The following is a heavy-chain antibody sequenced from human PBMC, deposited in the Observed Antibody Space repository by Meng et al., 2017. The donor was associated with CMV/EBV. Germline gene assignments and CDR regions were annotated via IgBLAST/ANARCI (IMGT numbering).Heavy chain of an antibody. D-gene: IGHD5-24*01. CDR2: ISGSGGST. Sequence: GGSLRLSCAASGFTFSSYAMSWVRQAPGKGLEWVSAISGSGGSTYYADSVKGRFTISRDNSKNTLYLQMNSLRAEDTAVYYCAKGPDLLEMATICAHSYYFDYWGQGTLVTVSS. J-gene: IGHJ4*02. V-gene: IGHV3-23*01. CDR1: GFTFSSYA. CDR3: AKGPDLLEMATICAHSYYFDY.